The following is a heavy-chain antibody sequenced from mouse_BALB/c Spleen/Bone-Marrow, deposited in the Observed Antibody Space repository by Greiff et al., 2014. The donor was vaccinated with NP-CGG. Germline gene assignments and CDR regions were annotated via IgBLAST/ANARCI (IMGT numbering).Heavy chain of an antibody. CDR1: GFSLSTSGMG. Sequence: ESGPGILQPSQTLSLTCSFSGFSLSTSGMGVSWIRQPSGKGLEWLAHIYWDDDKRYNPSLKSRLTISKDTSSNQVFLKITSVDTADTATYYCARRGGYGYGAMDYWGQGTSVTVSS. CDR2: IYWDDDK. CDR3: ARRGGYGYGAMDY. D-gene: IGHD1-2*01. V-gene: IGHV8-12*01. J-gene: IGHJ4*01.